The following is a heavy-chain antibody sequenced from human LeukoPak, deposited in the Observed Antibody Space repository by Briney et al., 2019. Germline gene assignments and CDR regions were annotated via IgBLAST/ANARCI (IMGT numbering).Heavy chain of an antibody. D-gene: IGHD3-22*01. CDR3: ARDTITMIVAGGWFDP. CDR1: GGSISSSSYY. V-gene: IGHV4-39*07. CDR2: IYYSGST. J-gene: IGHJ5*02. Sequence: KASETLSLTCTVSGGSISSSSYYWGWIRQPPGKGLEWIGSIYYSGSTYYNPSLKSRVTISVDTSKNQFSLKLSSVTAADTAVYYCARDTITMIVAGGWFDPWGQGTLVTVSS.